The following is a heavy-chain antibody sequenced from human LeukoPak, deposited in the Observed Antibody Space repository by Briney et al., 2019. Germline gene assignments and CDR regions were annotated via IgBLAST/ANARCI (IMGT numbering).Heavy chain of an antibody. CDR1: GVSISSGGYY. Sequence: PSETLSLTCTVSGVSISSGGYYWSWIRQHPGKGLEWIGYIYYSGSTYYNPSLKSRVTISVDTSKNQFSLKLSSVTAADTAVYYCASSSSEWLLFRSYYYYGMDVWGQGTTVTVSS. V-gene: IGHV4-31*03. J-gene: IGHJ6*02. D-gene: IGHD3-3*01. CDR3: ASSSSEWLLFRSYYYYGMDV. CDR2: IYYSGST.